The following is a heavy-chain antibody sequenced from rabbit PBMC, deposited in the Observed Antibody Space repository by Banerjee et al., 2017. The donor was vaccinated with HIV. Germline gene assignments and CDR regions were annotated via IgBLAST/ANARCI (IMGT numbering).Heavy chain of an antibody. CDR3: ARDCAGNGYYFGL. CDR2: IGISSGIT. D-gene: IGHD8-1*01. J-gene: IGHJ4*01. V-gene: IGHV1S43*01. CDR1: GFDLSSCYY. Sequence: QEQLVESGGGLVQPEGSLTLTCKASGFDLSSCYYMCWVRQAPGKGLELFACIGISSGITWYASWVNGRFTISRSTSLNTVTLQMTSLTAADTATYFCARDCAGNGYYFGLWGPGTLVTVS.